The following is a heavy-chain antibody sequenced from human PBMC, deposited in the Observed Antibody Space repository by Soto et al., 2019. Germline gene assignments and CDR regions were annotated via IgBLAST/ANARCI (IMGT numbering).Heavy chain of an antibody. J-gene: IGHJ5*02. CDR2: ISGGGGSA. Sequence: EVQLLESGGDLVQPAGSLRLSCAASGFTFSNYAMSWVRQAPGKGLEWVSTISGGGGSAYYADSVKGRFIISRDNSKNTLFLQMKRLRGEDTAIYYCAKGGCSGGSCYPFDPWGQGTLVTVSS. D-gene: IGHD2-15*01. CDR1: GFTFSNYA. CDR3: AKGGCSGGSCYPFDP. V-gene: IGHV3-23*01.